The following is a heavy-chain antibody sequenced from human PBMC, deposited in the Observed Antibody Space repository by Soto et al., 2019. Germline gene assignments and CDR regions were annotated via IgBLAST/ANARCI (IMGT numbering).Heavy chain of an antibody. CDR1: GGSISSYY. V-gene: IGHV4-59*08. CDR3: ARGDYGDVADAFDI. Sequence: SETLSLTCTVSGGSISSYYWSWIRQPPGKGLEWIGYIYYSGSTNYNPSLKSRVTTSVDTSKNQFSLKLSSVTAADTAVYYCARGDYGDVADAFDIWGQGTMVTVSS. J-gene: IGHJ3*02. CDR2: IYYSGST. D-gene: IGHD4-17*01.